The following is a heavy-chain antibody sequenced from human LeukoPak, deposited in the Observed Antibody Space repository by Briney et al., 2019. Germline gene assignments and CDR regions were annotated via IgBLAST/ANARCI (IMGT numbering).Heavy chain of an antibody. CDR3: ARNLGGSSWVFDY. CDR1: AGSISSYY. J-gene: IGHJ4*02. D-gene: IGHD6-13*01. CDR2: IYYSGST. V-gene: IGHV4-59*01. Sequence: PSETLSLTCTVSAGSISSYYWSWIRQPPGKGLEWIGYIYYSGSTNYNPSLKSRATISVDTSKNQFSLKLSSVTAADTAVYYCARNLGGSSWVFDYWGQGTLVTVSS.